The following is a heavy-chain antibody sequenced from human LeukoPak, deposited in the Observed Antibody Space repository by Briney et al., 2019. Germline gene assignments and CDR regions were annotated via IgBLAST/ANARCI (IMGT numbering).Heavy chain of an antibody. CDR3: AKDKRDEILGVVRTTLDY. Sequence: GGSLRLSCVVSGFTFSDYYMTWVRQAPGKGLEWLSSIGSSGGTIYYADSVKGRFTISRDNAKKSLYLQMVSLTADDTAVYFCAKDKRDEILGVVRTTLDYWGQGTRVTVSS. V-gene: IGHV3-11*01. J-gene: IGHJ4*02. CDR1: GFTFSDYY. D-gene: IGHD3-3*01. CDR2: IGSSGGTI.